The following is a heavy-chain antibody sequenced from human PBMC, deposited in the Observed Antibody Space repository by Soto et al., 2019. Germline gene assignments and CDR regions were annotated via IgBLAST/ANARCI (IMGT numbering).Heavy chain of an antibody. J-gene: IGHJ2*01. Sequence: EVQVLQSGGGLVQPGGPLRLSCAASGLTFSRFAMSWVRQAPGKGLEWVATIHGSGAITNYADSVRGRFTISRDNSEDTMYLQLNTLRVEDTAVYYCAKDKGPGSYTNWCFDVWGRGTLVTVSS. CDR2: IHGSGAIT. V-gene: IGHV3-23*01. CDR1: GLTFSRFA. CDR3: AKDKGPGSYTNWCFDV. D-gene: IGHD3-10*01.